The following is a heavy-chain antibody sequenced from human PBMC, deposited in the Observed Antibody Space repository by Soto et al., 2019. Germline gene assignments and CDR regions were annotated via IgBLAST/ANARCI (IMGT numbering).Heavy chain of an antibody. Sequence: QVQMVQSGTEVKKPGTSVKVSCQAFTTHWVHWVRQAPGQGLEWVGVINPSGSRTLSAQKFQGRVTMTRDTSTSTLYMELRSLTSEDTAVYYCVTDNSCQDLAWWFDPWGQGTLVTVSS. CDR1: FTTHW. J-gene: IGHJ5*02. V-gene: IGHV1-46*01. CDR3: VTDNSCQDLAWWFDP. CDR2: INPSGSRT. D-gene: IGHD1-1*01.